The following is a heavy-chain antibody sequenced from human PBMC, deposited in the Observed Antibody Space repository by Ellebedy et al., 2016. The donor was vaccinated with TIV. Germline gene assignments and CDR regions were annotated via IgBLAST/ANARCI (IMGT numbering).Heavy chain of an antibody. V-gene: IGHV1-69*13. CDR1: GGTFISYA. Sequence: SVKVSCXASGGTFISYAISWVRQAPGQGLEWMGGIIPIFGTANYAQKFQGRVTITADESTSTAYMELSSLRSEDTAVYYCARGFGESGVSFDYWGQGTLVTVSS. CDR3: ARGFGESGVSFDY. CDR2: IIPIFGTA. D-gene: IGHD3-3*01. J-gene: IGHJ4*02.